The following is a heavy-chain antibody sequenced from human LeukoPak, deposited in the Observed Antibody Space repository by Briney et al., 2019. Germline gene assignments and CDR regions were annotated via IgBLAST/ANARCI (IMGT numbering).Heavy chain of an antibody. CDR2: IYYSGST. V-gene: IGHV4-59*01. D-gene: IGHD3-3*01. CDR1: GGSISSYY. CDR3: ARGPLESGFDY. J-gene: IGHJ4*02. Sequence: SETLSLACTVSGGSISSYYWSWIRQPPGKGLERIGYIYYSGSTNYNPSLKSRVTISVDTSKNQFSLKLSSVTAADTAVYYCARGPLESGFDYWGQGTLVTVSS.